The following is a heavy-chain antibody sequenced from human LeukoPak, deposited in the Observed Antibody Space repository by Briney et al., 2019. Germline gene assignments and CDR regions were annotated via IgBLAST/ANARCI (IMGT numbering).Heavy chain of an antibody. J-gene: IGHJ4*02. CDR2: TYYKSKWYN. D-gene: IGHD3-22*01. V-gene: IGHV6-1*01. CDR3: ARCGRGYDSSGYYSY. CDR1: GDSISSNSAA. Sequence: SQTLSLTCAISGDSISSNSAAWNWIRQATWRGLEWLGRTYYKSKWYNDYAVSVKGRITINPDTSKNQFSLQLTSVTPEDTAIYYCARCGRGYDSSGYYSYWGQGTLVTVSS.